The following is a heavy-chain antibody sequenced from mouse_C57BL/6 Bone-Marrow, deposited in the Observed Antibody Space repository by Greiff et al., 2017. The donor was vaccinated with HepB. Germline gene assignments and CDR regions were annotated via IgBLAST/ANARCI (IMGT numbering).Heavy chain of an antibody. CDR1: GFTFSDFY. CDR3: ARDALLLRSTDWYFDV. V-gene: IGHV7-1*01. D-gene: IGHD1-1*01. CDR2: SRNKANDYTT. J-gene: IGHJ1*03. Sequence: EVNVVESGGGLVQSGRSLRLSCATSGFTFSDFYMEWVRQAPGKGLEWIAASRNKANDYTTEYSASVKGRFIVSRDTSQSILYLQMNALRAEDTAIYYCARDALLLRSTDWYFDVWGTGTTVTVSS.